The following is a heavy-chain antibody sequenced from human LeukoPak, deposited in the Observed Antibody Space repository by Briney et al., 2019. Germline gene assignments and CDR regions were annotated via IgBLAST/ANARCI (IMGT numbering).Heavy chain of an antibody. J-gene: IGHJ4*02. D-gene: IGHD3-10*01. CDR3: ARGQYYSGSGSYYAPYLFDY. V-gene: IGHV1-2*02. CDR1: GYTFTGYY. CDR2: INPNSGGT. Sequence: GASVKVSCKASGYTFTGYYMHWVRQAPGQGLEWMGWINPNSGGTSYAQKFQGRVTMTRDTSTSTVYMELSSLTSEDTAVYYCARGQYYSGSGSYYAPYLFDYWGQGTPVTVSS.